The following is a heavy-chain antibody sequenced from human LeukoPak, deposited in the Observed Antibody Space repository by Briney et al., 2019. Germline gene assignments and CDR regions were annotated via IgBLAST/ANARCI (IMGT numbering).Heavy chain of an antibody. D-gene: IGHD5-18*01. CDR2: ISSSSSYI. CDR1: GFTFSGYS. CDR3: AKDRYSYAFEYSDS. Sequence: GGSLRLSCAASGFTFSGYSMNWVRQAPGKGLEWVSSISSSSSYIYYADSVKGRFTISRDNSKNTLSLQVSSLRTEDTAVYYCAKDRYSYAFEYSDSWGQGTLVTVSS. J-gene: IGHJ4*02. V-gene: IGHV3-21*01.